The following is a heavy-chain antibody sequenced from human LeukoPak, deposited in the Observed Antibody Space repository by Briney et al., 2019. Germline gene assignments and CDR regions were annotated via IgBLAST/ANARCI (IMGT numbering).Heavy chain of an antibody. CDR1: GYIFTSYW. V-gene: IGHV5-51*01. D-gene: IGHD1-14*01. Sequence: HGESLQISCKGSGYIFTSYWIAWVRQVPGKGLEWMGIIYPGDSDTRYSPSFQGQVTISADKSISTAYLQWSSLKASDTAMYYCARYESNNPLGVWGHGTTVTVSS. J-gene: IGHJ6*02. CDR2: IYPGDSDT. CDR3: ARYESNNPLGV.